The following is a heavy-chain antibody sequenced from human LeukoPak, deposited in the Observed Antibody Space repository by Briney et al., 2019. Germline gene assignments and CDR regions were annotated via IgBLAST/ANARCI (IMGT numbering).Heavy chain of an antibody. CDR1: GFTFSSYA. CDR3: AKTHSGSYYSAFDI. D-gene: IGHD1-26*01. CDR2: IVGSGGST. V-gene: IGHV3-23*01. J-gene: IGHJ3*02. Sequence: GGPLRLSCAASGFTFSSYAMSWVRQAPGKGLEWVSAIVGSGGSTYYADSVKGRFTISRDNSKNTLYLQMNSLRAEDTAVYYCAKTHSGSYYSAFDIWGQGTMVTVSS.